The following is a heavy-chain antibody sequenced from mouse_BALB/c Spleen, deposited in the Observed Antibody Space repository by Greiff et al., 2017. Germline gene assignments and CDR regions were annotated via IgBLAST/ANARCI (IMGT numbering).Heavy chain of an antibody. V-gene: IGHV14-3*02. CDR2: IDPANGNT. CDR3: ARQNDFDY. CDR1: GFNIKDTY. Sequence: EVMLVESGAELVKPGASVKLSCTASGFNIKDTYMHWVKQRPEQGLEWIGRIDPANGNTKYDPKFQGKATITADTSSNTAYLQLSSLTSEDTAVYYCARQNDFDYWGQGTTLTVSS. J-gene: IGHJ2*01.